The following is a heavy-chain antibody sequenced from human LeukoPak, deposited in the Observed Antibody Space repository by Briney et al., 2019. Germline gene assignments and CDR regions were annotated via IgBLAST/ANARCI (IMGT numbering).Heavy chain of an antibody. CDR2: ITTSGSTL. CDR1: GLTLSTYE. J-gene: IGHJ4*02. CDR3: ARRDFYDTTGYLFDY. V-gene: IGHV3-48*03. Sequence: GGSLRLPCAASGLTLSTYEMNWVRQPPGKGLDGVSYITTSGSTLSYAHSVKGRFTISRDNAKNSLYLQMNGLRAEDTAVYYCARRDFYDTTGYLFDYWGQGTLVTVSS. D-gene: IGHD3-22*01.